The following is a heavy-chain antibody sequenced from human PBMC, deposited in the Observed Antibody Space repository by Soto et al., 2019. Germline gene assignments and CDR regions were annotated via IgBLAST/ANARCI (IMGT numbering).Heavy chain of an antibody. D-gene: IGHD1-26*01. CDR1: GGRVTINSAG. CDR2: TYYRSKWYY. V-gene: IGHV6-1*01. CDR3: ARGEQYSGRIYDY. J-gene: IGHJ4*01. Sequence: QTLSLTCANSGGRVTINSAGCSWDRQSPSRGLEWLGRTYYRSKWYYEYAVSVRGRITINPDTSKNQYSLQLNSVTPEDTAVYFCARGEQYSGRIYDYCGRVSLVTVHS.